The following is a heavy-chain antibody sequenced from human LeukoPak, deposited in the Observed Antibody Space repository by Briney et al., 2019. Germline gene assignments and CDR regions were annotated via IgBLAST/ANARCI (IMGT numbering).Heavy chain of an antibody. D-gene: IGHD3-3*01. CDR2: ISYDGSKK. Sequence: GGSLRLSCAASGFTFNSYGMHWVRQAPGKGLEWVAVISYDGSKKYYADSVKGRFTISRDNSKNTLNLQMNSLRAEDTAVYYCAKGEKRAFFGEINVRQKYNWFDPWGQGTLVTVSS. CDR1: GFTFNSYG. V-gene: IGHV3-30*18. CDR3: AKGEKRAFFGEINVRQKYNWFDP. J-gene: IGHJ5*02.